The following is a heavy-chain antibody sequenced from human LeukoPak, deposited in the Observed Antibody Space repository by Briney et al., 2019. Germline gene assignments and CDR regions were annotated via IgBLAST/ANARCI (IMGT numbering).Heavy chain of an antibody. CDR3: ARVVGGRVTWFDP. Sequence: ASQTPSLTCAVSGGSISSGGYSWSWIRQPPGKGLEWIGYIYHSGSTYYKPSLKSRVIISVDRSKNQFSLKLSSVTAADTAVYYCARVVGGRVTWFDPWGQGTLVTVSS. CDR2: IYHSGST. CDR1: GGSISSGGYS. J-gene: IGHJ5*02. D-gene: IGHD1-26*01. V-gene: IGHV4-30-2*01.